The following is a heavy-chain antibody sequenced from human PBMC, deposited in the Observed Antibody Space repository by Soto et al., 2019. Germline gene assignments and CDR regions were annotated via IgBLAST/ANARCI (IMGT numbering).Heavy chain of an antibody. CDR3: AKEWSYSSGLSHVDY. D-gene: IGHD6-19*01. J-gene: IGHJ4*02. V-gene: IGHV3-23*01. CDR1: GFTFSSYA. Sequence: EVQLLESGGGLVQPGGSLRLSCAASGFTFSSYAMSWVRQAPGKGLEWVSAISGSGVSTYYADSVKGRFTISRDNSKNTLDLQMNSLRAEDTAVYYCAKEWSYSSGLSHVDYWGQGTLVTVSS. CDR2: ISGSGVST.